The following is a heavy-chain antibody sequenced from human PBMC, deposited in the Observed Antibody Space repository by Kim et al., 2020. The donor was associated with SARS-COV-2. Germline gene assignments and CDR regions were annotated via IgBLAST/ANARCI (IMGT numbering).Heavy chain of an antibody. CDR1: GFTFSSYS. CDR3: KELMGTAY. D-gene: IGHD2-8*01. Sequence: GGSLRLSCAASGFTFSSYSMNWVRQAPGKGLEWVSSISSSSSYIYYADSVKGRITISRDNAKNSLYLQMNSRTAEDTAVYYCKELMGTAYWGQGTLVTVSS. J-gene: IGHJ4*02. CDR2: ISSSSSYI. V-gene: IGHV3-21*01.